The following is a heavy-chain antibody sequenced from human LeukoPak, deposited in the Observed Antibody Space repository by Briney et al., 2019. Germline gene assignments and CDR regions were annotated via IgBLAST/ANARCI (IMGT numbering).Heavy chain of an antibody. V-gene: IGHV3-74*01. J-gene: IGHJ3*02. CDR3: ARATDILTGPSAFDI. CDR2: INSDGSST. D-gene: IGHD3-9*01. CDR1: GFTFSSYW. Sequence: TGGSLRLSCAASGFTFSSYWMHWVRQAPGKGLVWVSRINSDGSSTSYADSVKGRFTISRDNAKNTLYLQMNSLRAEDTAVYYCARATDILTGPSAFDIWGQGTMVTVSS.